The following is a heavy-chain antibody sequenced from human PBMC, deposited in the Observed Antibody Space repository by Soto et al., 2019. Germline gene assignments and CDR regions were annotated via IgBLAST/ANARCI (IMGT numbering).Heavy chain of an antibody. J-gene: IGHJ6*02. CDR3: AREGDVPYYYSGMDI. CDR1: GYTLSSYG. Sequence: GASVEVSCKASGYTLSSYGISWVRQAPGQGLEWMGWISGYNGKTNYAQKVQDRVTMTTDTSTSTVYMELRSLRSDDTAVYYCAREGDVPYYYSGMDIWGQGTTVTVSS. V-gene: IGHV1-18*01. D-gene: IGHD2-21*02. CDR2: ISGYNGKT.